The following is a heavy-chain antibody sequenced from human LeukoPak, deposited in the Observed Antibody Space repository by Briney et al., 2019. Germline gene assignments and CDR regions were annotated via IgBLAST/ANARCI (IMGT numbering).Heavy chain of an antibody. V-gene: IGHV4-34*01. D-gene: IGHD5-12*01. CDR3: ARGPTEIYSGYDLGVRYMDV. J-gene: IGHJ6*03. CDR1: GGSFSGYY. CDR2: INHSGST. Sequence: SETLSLTCAVYGGSFSGYYWSWIRQPPGKGLEWIGEINHSGSTNHNPSLKSRVTISVDTSKNQFSLKLSSVTAADTAVYYCARGPTEIYSGYDLGVRYMDVWGKGTTVTVSS.